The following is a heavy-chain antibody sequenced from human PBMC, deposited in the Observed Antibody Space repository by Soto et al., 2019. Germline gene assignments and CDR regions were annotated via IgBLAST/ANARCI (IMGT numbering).Heavy chain of an antibody. D-gene: IGHD3-10*01. CDR1: GFTFTTSG. Sequence: QVQLVQSGSEVKKSGASVRVSCRASGFTFTTSGITWVRQAPGQGLEWMGWFNLYNGDTNYAQKFQGRVTMTTDASTTTAYMELRSLRSDDAAMYYCARDLFGELPTWGQGTRVTVSS. V-gene: IGHV1-18*01. J-gene: IGHJ5*02. CDR2: FNLYNGDT. CDR3: ARDLFGELPT.